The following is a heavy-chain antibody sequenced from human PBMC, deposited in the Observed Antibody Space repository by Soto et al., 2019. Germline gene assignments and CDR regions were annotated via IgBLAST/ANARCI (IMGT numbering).Heavy chain of an antibody. CDR2: ISYDGSNK. J-gene: IGHJ6*02. CDR3: AKEAITIFGVPLDYYYGMDV. Sequence: PGGSLRLSCAASGFTFSSYGMHWVRQAPGNGLEWVAVISYDGSNKYYADSVKGRFTISRDNSKNTLYLQMNSLRAEDTAVYYCAKEAITIFGVPLDYYYGMDVWGQGTTVTVSS. CDR1: GFTFSSYG. V-gene: IGHV3-30*18. D-gene: IGHD3-3*01.